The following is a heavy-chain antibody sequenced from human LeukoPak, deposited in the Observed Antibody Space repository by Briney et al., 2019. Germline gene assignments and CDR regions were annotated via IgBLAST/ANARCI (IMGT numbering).Heavy chain of an antibody. CDR1: GGSISSYY. V-gene: IGHV4-59*08. CDR3: ASEVYSIGWHRGLDY. Sequence: SETLSLTCTVSGGSISSYYWSWIRQPPGKGLEWIGYISYSGSTNYNPSLKSRVTISVDTSKNQFSLKLSSVTAADTAVYYCASEVYSIGWHRGLDYWGQGTLVTVSS. J-gene: IGHJ4*02. D-gene: IGHD6-19*01. CDR2: ISYSGST.